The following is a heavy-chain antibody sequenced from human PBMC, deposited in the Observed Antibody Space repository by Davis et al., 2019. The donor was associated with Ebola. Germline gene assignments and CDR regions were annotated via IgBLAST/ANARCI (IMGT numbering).Heavy chain of an antibody. CDR1: GFTFSSYS. D-gene: IGHD3-3*01. CDR3: AKDGSRFGVGVVIRTSQLSDY. Sequence: PGGSLRLSCAASGFTFSSYSMNWVRQAPGEGLEWVSYISSSGSTIYYADSVKGRFTISRDNSKNTLYLQMNSLRAEDTAVYYCAKDGSRFGVGVVIRTSQLSDYWGQGTLVTVSS. CDR2: ISSSGSTI. V-gene: IGHV3-48*01. J-gene: IGHJ4*02.